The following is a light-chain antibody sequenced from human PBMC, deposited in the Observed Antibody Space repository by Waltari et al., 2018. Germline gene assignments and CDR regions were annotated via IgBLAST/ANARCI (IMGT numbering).Light chain of an antibody. CDR1: SSDVAGYNY. V-gene: IGLV2-14*03. CDR3: NSYTGSSILV. CDR2: DVY. J-gene: IGLJ2*01. Sequence: QSALTQPASVSGSPGQSITISCTGTSSDVAGYNYVSWYQQHPGKAPKLMIYDVYYRPSGVSNRFSGSKSGNTASLTISGLQAEDEADYYCNSYTGSSILVFGGGTKVTVL.